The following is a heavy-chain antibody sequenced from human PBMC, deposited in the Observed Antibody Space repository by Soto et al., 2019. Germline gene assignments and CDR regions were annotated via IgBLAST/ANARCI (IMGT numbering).Heavy chain of an antibody. J-gene: IGHJ6*02. CDR3: SRNGAQTGYSYGMDV. CDR1: GGTFSDFT. V-gene: IGHV1-69*01. CDR2: IILIFDTA. D-gene: IGHD1-26*01. Sequence: QVQLVQSGAESRKPGSSVKVSCKASGGTFSDFTINWVRQAPGQRLEWMGGIILIFDTANYAEKFQGRVTVTADESTSTWFIEVGSLRSEDTAVYYCSRNGAQTGYSYGMDVWGQGTMVTVSS.